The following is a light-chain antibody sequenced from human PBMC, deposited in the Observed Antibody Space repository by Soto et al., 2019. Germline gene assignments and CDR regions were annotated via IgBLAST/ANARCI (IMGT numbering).Light chain of an antibody. Sequence: AIRMTQSPSSFSASTGDRVTITCRASQGISSYLAWYQQKPGKAPKLLIYAASTLQSGVPSRFSGSRSETDFTITISCLQSKDYATYYCQQSYSYHPTFGQGNKLEIK. CDR2: AAS. CDR3: QQSYSYHPT. V-gene: IGKV1-8*01. J-gene: IGKJ2*01. CDR1: QGISSY.